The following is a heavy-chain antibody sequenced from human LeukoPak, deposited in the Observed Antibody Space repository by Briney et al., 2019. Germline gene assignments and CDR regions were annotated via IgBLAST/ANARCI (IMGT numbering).Heavy chain of an antibody. V-gene: IGHV3-48*03. J-gene: IGHJ6*04. CDR2: ISSSGSSR. CDR3: AELGITMIGGV. CDR1: GFTVTSNY. Sequence: QPGGSLRLSCAASGFTVTSNYMNWVRQAPGKGLEWVSYISSSGSSRYYADSVKGRFTISRDNAKNSLYLQMNSLAAEDTAVYYCAELGITMIGGVWGKGNTVTISS. D-gene: IGHD3-10*02.